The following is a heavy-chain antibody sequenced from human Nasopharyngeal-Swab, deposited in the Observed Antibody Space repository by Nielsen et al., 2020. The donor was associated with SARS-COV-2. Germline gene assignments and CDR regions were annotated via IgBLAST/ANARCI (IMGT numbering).Heavy chain of an antibody. Sequence: GESLEISWAASGFTCSSYAMSWVRQAPGKGLEWVSAISGSGGSTYYADSVKGRFTISRDNSKNTLYLQMNSLRAEDTAVYYCAKDYYDSSGYYYVWGQGTLVTVSS. D-gene: IGHD3-22*01. CDR1: GFTCSSYA. J-gene: IGHJ4*02. CDR3: AKDYYDSSGYYYV. V-gene: IGHV3-23*01. CDR2: ISGSGGST.